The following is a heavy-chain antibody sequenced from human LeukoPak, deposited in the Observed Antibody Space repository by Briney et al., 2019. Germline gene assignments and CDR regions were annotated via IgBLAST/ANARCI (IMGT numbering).Heavy chain of an antibody. Sequence: RGSPRHSCAASGFTLNSHPMNWVRRSPRKRLEWVSAISGCGSGKYYAVSVKGRFTISRDNSKNTLYLQMNSLRAEDTAIYDCAKDWRVDVVRGVMDVWGKGTMVTVSS. CDR3: AKDWRVDVVRGVMDV. CDR1: GFTLNSHP. J-gene: IGHJ6*04. D-gene: IGHD3-10*01. CDR2: ISGCGSGK. V-gene: IGHV3-23*01.